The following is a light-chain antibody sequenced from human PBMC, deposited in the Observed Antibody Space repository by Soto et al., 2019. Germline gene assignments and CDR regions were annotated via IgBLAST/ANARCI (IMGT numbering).Light chain of an antibody. Sequence: QSVLTKPPSAYGTPGQRVTMSCFGSSSNIGSNYVYWYQQLPGAAPKLLIYTNNQRPSGVPDRFSGSKSGTSASLAISGLRSEDEADYYCAAWDDSLSGYVFGTGTKVTVL. CDR1: SSNIGSNY. V-gene: IGLV1-47*01. CDR3: AAWDDSLSGYV. J-gene: IGLJ1*01. CDR2: TNN.